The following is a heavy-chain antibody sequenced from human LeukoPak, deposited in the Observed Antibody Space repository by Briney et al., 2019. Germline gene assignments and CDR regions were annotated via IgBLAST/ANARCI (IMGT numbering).Heavy chain of an antibody. CDR3: ARRGTSSGSHWYFDL. CDR1: GYSFTSYW. V-gene: IGHV5-51*01. CDR2: IYPGNSDT. D-gene: IGHD2-2*01. J-gene: IGHJ2*01. Sequence: GESLKISCKGSGYSFTSYWIGWVRQMPGKGLEWVGIIYPGNSDTRYSPSFQGQVTISVDKSITTAYLQWSSLKASDTAMYYCARRGTSSGSHWYFDLWGRGTLVAVSS.